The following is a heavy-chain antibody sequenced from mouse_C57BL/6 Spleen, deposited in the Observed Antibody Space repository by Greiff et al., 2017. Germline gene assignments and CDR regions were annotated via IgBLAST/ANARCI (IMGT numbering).Heavy chain of an antibody. CDR2: IYPGGGDT. Sequence: QVQLQQSGPELVKPGASVKISCKASGYAFSSSWMNWVKQRPGQGLEWIGRIYPGGGDTNYNGKFKGKATLTADKSSSSAYMQLSSLTSEDSAVYYCAREGMTGTDWFAYWGQGTLVTVSA. J-gene: IGHJ3*01. CDR3: AREGMTGTDWFAY. V-gene: IGHV1-82*01. D-gene: IGHD4-1*01. CDR1: GYAFSSSW.